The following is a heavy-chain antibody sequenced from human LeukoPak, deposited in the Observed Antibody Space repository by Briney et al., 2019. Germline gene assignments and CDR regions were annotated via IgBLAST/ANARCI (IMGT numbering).Heavy chain of an antibody. D-gene: IGHD3-10*01. Sequence: GGSLRLSCAASGFTFSSYDMHWVRQATGKGLEWVSAIGTAGDTYYPGSVKGRFTISRENAKNYLYLQMNSLRAGDTAVYYCARARFGGVPGGMDIWGQGTTVTVSS. CDR3: ARARFGGVPGGMDI. V-gene: IGHV3-13*01. CDR2: IGTAGDT. J-gene: IGHJ6*02. CDR1: GFTFSSYD.